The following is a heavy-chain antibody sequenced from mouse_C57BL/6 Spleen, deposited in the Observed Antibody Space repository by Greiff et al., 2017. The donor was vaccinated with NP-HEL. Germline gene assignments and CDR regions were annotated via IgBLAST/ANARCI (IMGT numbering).Heavy chain of an antibody. J-gene: IGHJ4*01. CDR3: AREGKFFSYAMDY. CDR2: IYPGSGST. CDR1: GYTFTSYW. Sequence: QVQLQQPGAELVKPGASVKLSCKASGYTFTSYWITWVKQRPGQGLEWIGDIYPGSGSTNYNEKFKSKATLTVDTSSSTAYMQLSSLTSEDSAVNYCAREGKFFSYAMDYWGQGTSVTVSS. V-gene: IGHV1-55*01.